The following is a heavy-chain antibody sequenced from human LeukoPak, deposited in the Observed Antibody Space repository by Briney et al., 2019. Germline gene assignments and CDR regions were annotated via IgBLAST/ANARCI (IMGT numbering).Heavy chain of an antibody. J-gene: IGHJ6*04. D-gene: IGHD3-10*01. V-gene: IGHV3-23*01. CDR2: ISGSGGST. CDR1: GFTFSSYA. Sequence: GGSLRLSCAASGFTFSSYAMSWVRQAPGKGLEWVSAISGSGGSTYYADSVKGRFTISRDNSENTLYLQMNSLRAEDTAVYYCGKDSGVIGDYYHGREVWGKGTTVTVSS. CDR3: GKDSGVIGDYYHGREV.